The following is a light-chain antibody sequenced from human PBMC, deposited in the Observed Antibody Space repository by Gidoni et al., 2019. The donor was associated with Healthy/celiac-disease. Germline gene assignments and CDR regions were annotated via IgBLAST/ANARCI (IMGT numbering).Light chain of an antibody. V-gene: IGKV3-15*01. Sequence: EIVMTQSPATLSVSPGERATLSCRASQSVSSNLAWYQQKPGQAPRPLIYGASTRATGIPARFSGSGSGTEFTLTISSLQSEDFAVYYCQQYNNWPQTFXXXTKLEIK. CDR2: GAS. J-gene: IGKJ2*01. CDR1: QSVSSN. CDR3: QQYNNWPQT.